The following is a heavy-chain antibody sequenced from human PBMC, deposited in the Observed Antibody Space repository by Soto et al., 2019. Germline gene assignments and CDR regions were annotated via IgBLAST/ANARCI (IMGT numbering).Heavy chain of an antibody. Sequence: SVKVSCKLSGATFSSYAMSWVRQAPGQGLEWIGGIIPFFGTPNYAQKFQGRVTITADTSTATSYMELSSLRSDDTAVYYCARDKGAYYSNLVYWGQGTLVTVSS. CDR3: ARDKGAYYSNLVY. J-gene: IGHJ4*02. CDR1: GATFSSYA. D-gene: IGHD3-22*01. CDR2: IIPFFGTP. V-gene: IGHV1-69*06.